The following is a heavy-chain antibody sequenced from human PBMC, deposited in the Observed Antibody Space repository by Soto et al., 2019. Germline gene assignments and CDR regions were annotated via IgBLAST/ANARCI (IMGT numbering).Heavy chain of an antibody. CDR2: IIPIFGTA. CDR3: ASVGGNFKEVPY. J-gene: IGHJ4*02. CDR1: GGTFSSYA. D-gene: IGHD2-21*02. Sequence: SVKVSCKASGGTFSSYAISWVRQAPGQGLEWMGGIIPIFGTANYAQKFQGRVTITADESTSTAYMELSSLRSEDTAVYYCASVGGNFKEVPYWGQGTLVTVSS. V-gene: IGHV1-69*13.